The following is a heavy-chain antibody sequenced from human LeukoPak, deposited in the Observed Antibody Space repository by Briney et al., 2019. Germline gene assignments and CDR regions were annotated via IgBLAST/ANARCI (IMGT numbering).Heavy chain of an antibody. V-gene: IGHV6-1*01. CDR1: VDSVSSTNVG. J-gene: IGHJ3*02. Sequence: SQTLSLTCAISVDSVSSTNVGWNWIRQSPSSGLEWLGRTYYRSQFYNDYEDSVKGLITITPDTSKTQFSLQLSSLPPDETDVYYCARGTAFDIWGQGKMVTVSS. CDR3: ARGTAFDI. D-gene: IGHD1-14*01. CDR2: TYYRSQFYN.